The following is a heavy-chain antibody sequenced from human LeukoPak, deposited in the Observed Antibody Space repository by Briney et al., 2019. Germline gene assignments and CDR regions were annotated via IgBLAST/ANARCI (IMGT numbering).Heavy chain of an antibody. CDR1: GYTFTSYD. CDR2: MNPNSGNT. J-gene: IGHJ6*03. CDR3: ARGVRRRVVVPAAHRSEYYYYMDV. D-gene: IGHD2-2*01. Sequence: ASVKVSCKASGYTFTSYDINWVRQATGQGLEWMGWMNPNSGNTGYAQKFQGRVTITRNTSISTAYMELSSLRSEDTAVYYCARGVRRRVVVPAAHRSEYYYYMDVWGKGTTVTVSS. V-gene: IGHV1-8*03.